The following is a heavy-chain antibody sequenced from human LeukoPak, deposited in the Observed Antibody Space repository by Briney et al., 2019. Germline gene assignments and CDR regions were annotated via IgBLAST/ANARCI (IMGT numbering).Heavy chain of an antibody. Sequence: TPGGSLRLSCAASGFTFSSYAISWVRQAPGQGLEWMGGIIPIFGTANYAQKFQGRVTITADKSTSTAYMELSSLRSEDTAVYYCALRYFDWSDQDYWGQGTLVTVSS. V-gene: IGHV1-69*06. J-gene: IGHJ4*02. D-gene: IGHD3-9*01. CDR3: ALRYFDWSDQDY. CDR1: GFTFSSYA. CDR2: IIPIFGTA.